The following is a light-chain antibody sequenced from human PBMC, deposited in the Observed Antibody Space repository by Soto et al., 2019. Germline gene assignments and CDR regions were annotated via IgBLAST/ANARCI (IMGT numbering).Light chain of an antibody. J-gene: IGKJ2*03. CDR1: HSIDIW. Sequence: DIQMTQSPSTLSASVGDRVTITCRASHSIDIWLAWYQQKPGKAPKVLIYDASILESGVPSRFSGSRSGTDFTLTISSLQPDDFATYFCQHYDKYPYSFGQGTKVDI. V-gene: IGKV1-5*01. CDR2: DAS. CDR3: QHYDKYPYS.